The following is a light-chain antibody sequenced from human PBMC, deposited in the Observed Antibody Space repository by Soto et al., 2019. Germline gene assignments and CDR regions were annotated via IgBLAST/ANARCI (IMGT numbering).Light chain of an antibody. CDR1: QSVTSN. J-gene: IGKJ5*01. CDR2: GAS. CDR3: QQHNDWPT. Sequence: EIVMTQSPATLSVSPGERATLSCRASQSVTSNLAWYQQKPGQAPRLLIYGASTRATDIPARFSGSGSGTEFTLTISSVESEDFAIYYCQQHNDWPTFGQGTRLEIK. V-gene: IGKV3-15*01.